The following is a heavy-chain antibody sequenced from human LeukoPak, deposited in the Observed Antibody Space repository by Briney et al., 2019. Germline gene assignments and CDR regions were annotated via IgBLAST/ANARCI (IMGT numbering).Heavy chain of an antibody. D-gene: IGHD5-18*01. CDR1: GFTLSNYA. CDR2: IYYSGST. V-gene: IGHV4-59*01. Sequence: GSLRLSCAASGFTLSNYAMSWVRQPPGKGLEWIGYIYYSGSTNYNPSLKSRVTISVDTSKNQFSLKLSSVTAADTAVYYCARSLDTAMVMDYWGQGTLVTVSS. CDR3: ARSLDTAMVMDY. J-gene: IGHJ4*02.